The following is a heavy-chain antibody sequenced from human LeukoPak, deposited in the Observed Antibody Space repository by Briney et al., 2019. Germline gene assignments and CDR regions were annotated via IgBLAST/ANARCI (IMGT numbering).Heavy chain of an antibody. CDR3: AKDGPFGDYGDYPLTDY. CDR2: IYYSGST. J-gene: IGHJ4*02. V-gene: IGHV4-59*01. D-gene: IGHD4-17*01. Sequence: SETLSLTCTVSGGSISSYYWSWIRQPPGKGLEWIGYIYYSGSTNYNPSLKSRVTISVDTSKNQFSLKLSSVTAADTAVYYCAKDGPFGDYGDYPLTDYWGQGTLVTVSS. CDR1: GGSISSYY.